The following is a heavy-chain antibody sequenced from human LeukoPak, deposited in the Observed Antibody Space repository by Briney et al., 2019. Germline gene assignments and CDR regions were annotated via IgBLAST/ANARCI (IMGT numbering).Heavy chain of an antibody. Sequence: PGRSLRLSCAASGFTFSSYGMHWVRQAPGKGLEWVAVIWYDGSNKYYADSVKGRFTISRDNSKNTLYLQMNSLRAEDTAVYYRARGQGATIPFDYWGQGTLVTVSS. V-gene: IGHV3-33*01. D-gene: IGHD5-12*01. J-gene: IGHJ4*02. CDR3: ARGQGATIPFDY. CDR1: GFTFSSYG. CDR2: IWYDGSNK.